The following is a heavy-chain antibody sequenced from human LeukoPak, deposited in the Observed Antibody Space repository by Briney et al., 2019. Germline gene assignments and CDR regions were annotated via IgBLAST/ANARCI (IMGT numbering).Heavy chain of an antibody. V-gene: IGHV4-59*01. Sequence: PSETLSLTCTVSGVSISIYYWSWIRQPPGKGLEWIGYIYNSESTYYNPSLKSRVTISLDTSKNQFSLRLNSVTAADTAVYYCARVKGSNWFDHWGQGTLVTVSS. CDR3: ARVKGSNWFDH. J-gene: IGHJ5*02. CDR1: GVSISIYY. D-gene: IGHD6-6*01. CDR2: IYNSEST.